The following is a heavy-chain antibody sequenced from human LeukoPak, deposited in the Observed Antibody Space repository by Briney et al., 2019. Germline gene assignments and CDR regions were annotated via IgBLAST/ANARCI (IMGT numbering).Heavy chain of an antibody. CDR2: IDCDGSNT. Sequence: ASVKVSCKAFGYTFTRYYIHWVRQAPGQGLEWMGAIDCDGSNTKYAQRFQGRVTMTRDTSTSTVYMELSSLRSEDTAVFYCAREFGNTYYFDYWGQGTLVTVSS. J-gene: IGHJ4*02. D-gene: IGHD4-23*01. V-gene: IGHV1-46*01. CDR3: AREFGNTYYFDY. CDR1: GYTFTRYY.